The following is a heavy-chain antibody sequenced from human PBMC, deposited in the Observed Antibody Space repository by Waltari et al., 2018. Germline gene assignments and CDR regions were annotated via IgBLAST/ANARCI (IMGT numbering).Heavy chain of an antibody. CDR3: AKDRGIRVAASRNAFDI. CDR1: GFTFSSAA. J-gene: IGHJ3*02. Sequence: EVPLLESGGGLVQPGGSLRLACAASGFTFSSAALSWVRQAPGTGLEWVSAMSGSGGSTYYADSVKGRFTISRDNSKNTLYLQMNSLRAEDTAVYYCAKDRGIRVAASRNAFDIWGQGTMVTVSS. CDR2: MSGSGGST. D-gene: IGHD2-15*01. V-gene: IGHV3-23*01.